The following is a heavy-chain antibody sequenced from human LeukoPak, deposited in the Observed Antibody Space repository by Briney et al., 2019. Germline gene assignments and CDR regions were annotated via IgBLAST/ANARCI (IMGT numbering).Heavy chain of an antibody. CDR2: ISYDGSNK. V-gene: IGHV3-30*04. CDR1: GFTFSSYA. D-gene: IGHD3-9*01. Sequence: RSSLRLSCAASGFTFSSYAMHWVGQAPGQGLKWVAVISYDGSNKYYADSVKGRFTISRDKSKNPLYLQMNSLRAEDTAVYYCARDRDYDILTGYFDYWGQGTLVTVSS. J-gene: IGHJ4*02. CDR3: ARDRDYDILTGYFDY.